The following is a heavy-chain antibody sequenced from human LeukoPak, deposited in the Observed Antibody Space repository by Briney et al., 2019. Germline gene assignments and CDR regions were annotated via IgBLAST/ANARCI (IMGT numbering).Heavy chain of an antibody. CDR3: AREAESSGWYAAGRRIDY. J-gene: IGHJ4*02. Sequence: SETLSLTCTVSGGSISSSSYYWGWIRQPPGKGLEWIGSIYYSGSTYYNPSLKSRVTISVDTSKNQFSLKLSSVTAADTAVYYCAREAESSGWYAAGRRIDYWGQGTLVTVSS. D-gene: IGHD6-19*01. V-gene: IGHV4-39*02. CDR2: IYYSGST. CDR1: GGSISSSSYY.